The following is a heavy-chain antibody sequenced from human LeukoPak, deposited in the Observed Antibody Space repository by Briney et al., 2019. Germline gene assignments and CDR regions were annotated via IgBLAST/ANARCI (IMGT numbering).Heavy chain of an antibody. CDR2: IYYSGST. CDR3: ATERTGYDFIF. J-gene: IGHJ4*02. V-gene: IGHV4-31*03. CDR1: GGSISSGGYY. Sequence: SQTLSLTCTVSGGSISSGGYYWSWIRQHPWKGLEWIGYIYYSGSTYYNPSLKSRVTISVDTSKNQFSLKLSSVTAADTAVYYCATERTGYDFIFWGQGTLVTVSS. D-gene: IGHD5-12*01.